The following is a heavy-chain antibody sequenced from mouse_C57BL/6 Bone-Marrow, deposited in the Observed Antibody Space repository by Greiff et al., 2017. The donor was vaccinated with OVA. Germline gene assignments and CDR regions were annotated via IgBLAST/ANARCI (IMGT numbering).Heavy chain of an antibody. J-gene: IGHJ1*03. D-gene: IGHD3-3*01. CDR1: GFTFSSYA. CDR2: ISSGGDYI. CDR3: TRVAGYWYFDV. Sequence: EVKLMESGEGLVKPGGSLKLSCAASGFTFSSYAMSWVRQTPEKRLEWVAYISSGGDYIYYADTVKGRFTISRDNARNTLYLQMSSLKSEDTAMYYCTRVAGYWYFDVWGTGTTVTVSS. V-gene: IGHV5-9-1*02.